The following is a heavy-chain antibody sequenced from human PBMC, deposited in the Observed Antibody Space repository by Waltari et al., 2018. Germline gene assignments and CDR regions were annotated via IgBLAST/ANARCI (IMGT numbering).Heavy chain of an antibody. CDR3: AGNLRDFDY. D-gene: IGHD4-17*01. CDR2: ISSSSSYL. J-gene: IGHJ4*02. CDR1: GFTFSSYS. V-gene: IGHV3-21*01. Sequence: EVQLVESGGGLVKPGGSLRLACAASGFTFSSYSMNWVRQAPGKGLEWVSSISSSSSYLFYAASVKGRFTISRDNAKNSLYLQMNSLRAEDTAVYYCAGNLRDFDYWGQGTLVTVSS.